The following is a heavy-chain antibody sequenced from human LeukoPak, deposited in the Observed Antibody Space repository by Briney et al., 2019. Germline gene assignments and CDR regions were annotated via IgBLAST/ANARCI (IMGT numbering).Heavy chain of an antibody. CDR3: ARQTGDKGIDY. Sequence: GESLEISCKGSGYRFSNYWIGWVRQMPGKGLEWMGIINPGDSDTRYSPSFQGQVTISADKSINTAYLQGSSLRASDTAIYYCARQTGDKGIDYWGQGTLVTVSS. D-gene: IGHD7-27*01. V-gene: IGHV5-51*01. J-gene: IGHJ4*02. CDR1: GYRFSNYW. CDR2: INPGDSDT.